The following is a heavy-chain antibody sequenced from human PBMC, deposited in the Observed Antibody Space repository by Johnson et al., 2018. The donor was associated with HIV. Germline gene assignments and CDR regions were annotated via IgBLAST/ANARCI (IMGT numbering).Heavy chain of an antibody. J-gene: IGHJ3*02. CDR3: TTVLRPKPLDAFDI. CDR1: GFNFSSYG. Sequence: QVQLVESGGGVVQPGRSLRLSCAASGFNFSSYGMHWVRQAPGKGLEWVSVIWYDGSNKYYADPVKGLFPISRDNSKNTMYLQMNSLKTEDTAVYYCTTVLRPKPLDAFDIWGQGTMVTVSS. V-gene: IGHV3-33*01. CDR2: IWYDGSNK.